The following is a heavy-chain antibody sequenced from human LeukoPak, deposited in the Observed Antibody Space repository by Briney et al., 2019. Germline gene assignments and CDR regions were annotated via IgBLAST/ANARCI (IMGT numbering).Heavy chain of an antibody. CDR2: IYSGGST. J-gene: IGHJ4*02. CDR3: AGAGTIRRDDY. Sequence: GGSLRLSCAASGFTVSSNYMSWVRQAPGKGLEWVSVIYSGGSTYYADSVKGRFTISRHNSKNTLYLQMNSLRAEGTAVYYCAGAGTIRRDDYWGQGTLVTVSS. CDR1: GFTVSSNY. D-gene: IGHD1-1*01. V-gene: IGHV3-53*04.